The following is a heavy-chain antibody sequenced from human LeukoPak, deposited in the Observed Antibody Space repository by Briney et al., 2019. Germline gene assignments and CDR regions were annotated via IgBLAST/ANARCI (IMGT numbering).Heavy chain of an antibody. D-gene: IGHD3-10*01. V-gene: IGHV3-53*01. CDR1: GFTVSSNY. CDR3: ARASMVVVRGVIKKYYFDY. CDR2: IYSGGST. J-gene: IGHJ4*02. Sequence: GGSLRLSCAASGFTVSSNYMSWVRQAPGKGLEWVSVIYSGGSTYYADSVKGRFTISRDNSKNTLYLQMNSPRAEDTAVYYCARASMVVVRGVIKKYYFDYWGQGTLVTVSS.